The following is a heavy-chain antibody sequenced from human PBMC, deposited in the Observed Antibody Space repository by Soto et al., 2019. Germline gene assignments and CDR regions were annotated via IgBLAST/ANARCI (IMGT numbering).Heavy chain of an antibody. CDR2: ISYDGSNK. J-gene: IGHJ5*02. V-gene: IGHV3-30-3*01. CDR3: AREMVVVVVAASRCLDP. Sequence: GGSLRLSCAASGFTFSSYAMHWVRQAPGKGLEWVAVISYDGSNKYYADSVKGRFTISRDNSKNTLYLQMNSLRAEDTAVYYCAREMVVVVVAASRCLDPWGQGTLVTVSS. D-gene: IGHD2-15*01. CDR1: GFTFSSYA.